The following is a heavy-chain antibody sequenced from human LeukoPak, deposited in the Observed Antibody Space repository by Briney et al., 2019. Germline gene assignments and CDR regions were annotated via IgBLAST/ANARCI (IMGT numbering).Heavy chain of an antibody. V-gene: IGHV1-2*02. CDR1: GYTFTGYY. CDR2: INPNSGGT. D-gene: IGHD3-22*01. J-gene: IGHJ5*02. CDR3: ARSDVSYYDSSGYRLYWFDP. Sequence: ASVKVSCKASGYTFTGYYMHWVRQAPGQGLEWMGWINPNSGGTNYAQKFQGRVTMTRDTSISTAYMELSRLRSDDTAVYYCARSDVSYYDSSGYRLYWFDPWGQGTLVTVSS.